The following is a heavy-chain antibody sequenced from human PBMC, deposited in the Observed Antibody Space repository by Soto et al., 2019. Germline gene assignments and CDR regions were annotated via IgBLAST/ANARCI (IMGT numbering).Heavy chain of an antibody. J-gene: IGHJ6*02. CDR3: ARAGCDGGSCYTLVGLRYGMDV. D-gene: IGHD2-15*01. CDR2: ISYDGNNK. Sequence: QVQLVESGGGVVQPGRSLRLSCAASGFTFSSYAMYWVRQAPGKGLEWVAVISYDGNNKYYADSVKGRFTISRDNSKXPXXXQXNSLRAEDTAVYYCARAGCDGGSCYTLVGLRYGMDVWGQGTTVTVSS. V-gene: IGHV3-30-3*01. CDR1: GFTFSSYA.